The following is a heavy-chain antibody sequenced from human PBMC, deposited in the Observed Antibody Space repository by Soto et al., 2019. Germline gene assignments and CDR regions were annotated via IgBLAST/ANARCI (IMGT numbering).Heavy chain of an antibody. Sequence: ASVKVSCKASGYTFTSYGISWVRQAPGQGLEWMGWISAYNGNTNYAQKLQGRVTMTTDTSTSTAYMELRSLRCDDTAVYYCARYRKPLRSPPYYFDYWGQGTLVTVSS. CDR1: GYTFTSYG. D-gene: IGHD3-10*01. J-gene: IGHJ4*02. CDR2: ISAYNGNT. V-gene: IGHV1-18*01. CDR3: ARYRKPLRSPPYYFDY.